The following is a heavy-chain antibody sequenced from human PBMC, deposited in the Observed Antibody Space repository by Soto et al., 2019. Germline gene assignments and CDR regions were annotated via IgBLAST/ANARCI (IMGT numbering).Heavy chain of an antibody. Sequence: GGSLRLSCAASGFTFDDYAMHWVRQAPGKGLEWVSGISWNSGSIGYADSVKGRFTISRDNAKNSLYLQMNSLRAEDTALYYCAKSGYGDYAFDYWGQGTLGTVSS. J-gene: IGHJ4*02. V-gene: IGHV3-9*01. D-gene: IGHD4-17*01. CDR3: AKSGYGDYAFDY. CDR2: ISWNSGSI. CDR1: GFTFDDYA.